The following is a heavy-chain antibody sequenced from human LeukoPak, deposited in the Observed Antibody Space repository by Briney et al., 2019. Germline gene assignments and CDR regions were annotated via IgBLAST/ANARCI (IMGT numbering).Heavy chain of an antibody. CDR1: GGSISSGGYY. CDR2: IYYSGST. D-gene: IGHD2-2*01. V-gene: IGHV4-61*08. Sequence: PSETLSLTCTVSGGSISSGGYYWSWIRQPPGKGLEWIGYIYYSGSTNYNPSLKSRVTISVDTSKNQFSLKLSSVTAADTAVYYCARVGDCSSTSCYAADYWGQGTLVTVSS. J-gene: IGHJ4*02. CDR3: ARVGDCSSTSCYAADY.